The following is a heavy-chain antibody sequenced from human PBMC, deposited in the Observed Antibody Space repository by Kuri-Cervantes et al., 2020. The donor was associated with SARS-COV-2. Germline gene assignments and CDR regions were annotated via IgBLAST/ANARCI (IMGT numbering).Heavy chain of an antibody. Sequence: SLKISCAASGFTFDDYAMHWVRQAPGKGLEWVSGISWNSGSIGYADSVKGRFTISRDNSKNTLYLQMNSLRAEDTAVYYCARGPRGYCSGGSCYSFDYWGQGTLVTVSS. V-gene: IGHV3-9*01. J-gene: IGHJ4*02. D-gene: IGHD2-15*01. CDR1: GFTFDDYA. CDR2: ISWNSGSI. CDR3: ARGPRGYCSGGSCYSFDY.